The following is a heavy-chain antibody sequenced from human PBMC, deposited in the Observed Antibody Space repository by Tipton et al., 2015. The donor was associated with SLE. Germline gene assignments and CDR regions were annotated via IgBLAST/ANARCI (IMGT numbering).Heavy chain of an antibody. Sequence: QVQLVQSGPEVKNPGASVKVSCRASGFTFTDYYIHWVRQAPGQGLDCLGWINPASGDTNLSREFQGRVTMTTDTSISTAYLEMNRLTSGDTAIYYCATSTMKSTPFDYWGQGTLVTVSS. J-gene: IGHJ4*02. CDR3: ATSTMKSTPFDY. CDR1: GFTFTDYY. CDR2: INPASGDT. V-gene: IGHV1-2*02. D-gene: IGHD5-24*01.